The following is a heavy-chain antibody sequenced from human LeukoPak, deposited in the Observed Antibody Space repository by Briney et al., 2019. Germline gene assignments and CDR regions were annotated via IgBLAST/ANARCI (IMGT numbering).Heavy chain of an antibody. CDR3: ARDELLNYYDSSGYPFDY. D-gene: IGHD3-22*01. CDR2: ISGSGGNT. Sequence: PGGSLRLSCAASGFTFSSYAMSWVRQAPGKGLEWVSGISGSGGNTYDADSVKGRFTNSRDNSTNTLYLQMNSLRAEDTAVYYCARDELLNYYDSSGYPFDYWGQGTLVTVSS. CDR1: GFTFSSYA. J-gene: IGHJ4*02. V-gene: IGHV3-23*01.